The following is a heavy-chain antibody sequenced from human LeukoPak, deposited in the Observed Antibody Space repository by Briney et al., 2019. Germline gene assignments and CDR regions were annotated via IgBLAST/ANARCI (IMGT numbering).Heavy chain of an antibody. CDR1: GFTFSSYG. D-gene: IGHD3-10*01. J-gene: IGHJ4*02. CDR2: IWYDGSNK. CDR3: ARGPIYGSGSHFDY. Sequence: GGSLRLSCAASGFTFSSYGMHWVRQAPGKGLEWVAVIWYDGSNKYYADSVKGRFTVSRDNSKNTLYLQMDSLRAEDTAVYYCARGPIYGSGSHFDYWGQGTLVTVSS. V-gene: IGHV3-33*01.